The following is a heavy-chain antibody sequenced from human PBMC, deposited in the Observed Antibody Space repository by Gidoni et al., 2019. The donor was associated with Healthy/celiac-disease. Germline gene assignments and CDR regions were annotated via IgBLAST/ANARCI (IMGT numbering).Heavy chain of an antibody. CDR3: AREPYYDSSGYYP. J-gene: IGHJ5*02. D-gene: IGHD3-22*01. CDR1: GVSISSGSYY. Sequence: QVQLQESGPGLVKPSQTLSLTCTVSGVSISSGSYYWSWIRQPAGKGLEWIGRIYTRGSTNYNPSLKSRVTISVDTSKNQFSLKLSSLTAADTAVYYCAREPYYDSSGYYPWGQGTLVTVSS. V-gene: IGHV4-61*02. CDR2: IYTRGST.